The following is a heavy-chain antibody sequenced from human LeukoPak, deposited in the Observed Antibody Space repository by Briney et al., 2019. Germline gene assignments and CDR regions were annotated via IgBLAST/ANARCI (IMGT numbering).Heavy chain of an antibody. CDR1: GGTFSNYA. CDR3: AMYDVAADTGFDY. V-gene: IGHV1-69*04. Sequence: ASVKVSCKASGGTFSNYAISWVRQAPGQGLEWMGRIIPILGITNYAQKFQGRVTMTEDTSTDTAYMELSSLRSEDTAVYYCAMYDVAADTGFDYWGQGTLVTVSS. J-gene: IGHJ4*02. CDR2: IIPILGIT. D-gene: IGHD6-13*01.